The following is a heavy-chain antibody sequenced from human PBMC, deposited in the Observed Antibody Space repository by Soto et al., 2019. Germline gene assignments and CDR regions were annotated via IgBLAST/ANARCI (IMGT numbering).Heavy chain of an antibody. Sequence: EVQLVESGGGLVQPGGSLRLSCAASGFTFSSHWLHWVRQAPGKGLVWVSRINSDGSTTNYADSVKGQFTISRDNAKNTVDLQVNSLRAEDTAVYYCARGGSGTYLLDYCGQGTLVTVSS. CDR1: GFTFSSHW. V-gene: IGHV3-74*01. J-gene: IGHJ4*02. CDR3: ARGGSGTYLLDY. CDR2: INSDGSTT. D-gene: IGHD3-10*01.